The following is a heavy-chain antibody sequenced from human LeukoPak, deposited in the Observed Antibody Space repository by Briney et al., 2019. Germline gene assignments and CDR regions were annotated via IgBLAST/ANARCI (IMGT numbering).Heavy chain of an antibody. Sequence: GGSLRLSCAASGFTVSSNYMSWVRQAPGKGLEWVSVIYSGGSTYYADSVKGRFTISRDNSKNTLNLQMNSLRAEDTAVYYCARGGFLAPFDYWGQGTLVTVSS. CDR2: IYSGGST. J-gene: IGHJ4*02. CDR1: GFTVSSNY. D-gene: IGHD3-3*01. V-gene: IGHV3-53*01. CDR3: ARGGFLAPFDY.